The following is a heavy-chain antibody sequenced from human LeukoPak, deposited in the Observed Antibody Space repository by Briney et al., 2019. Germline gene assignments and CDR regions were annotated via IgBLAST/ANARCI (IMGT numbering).Heavy chain of an antibody. J-gene: IGHJ4*02. V-gene: IGHV4-38-2*02. CDR1: GYSISTAYY. Sequence: SETLSLTCTVSGYSISTAYYWCCIRQPPGKGLEWIGTIYHTGTTYYNPSLKSRVTISVDTSKNQFSLRLSSVTAADTAVYYCARGTGSYSSSADYWGQGTLVTVSS. CDR2: IYHTGTT. CDR3: ARGTGSYSSSADY. D-gene: IGHD6-6*01.